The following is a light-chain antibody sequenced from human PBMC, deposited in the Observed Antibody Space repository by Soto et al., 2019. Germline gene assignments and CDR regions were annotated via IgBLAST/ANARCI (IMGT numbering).Light chain of an antibody. CDR2: DAS. J-gene: IGKJ1*01. Sequence: IQMTQSPSILSASVGDRVTITCRASQSVSRSLAWYQQKPGKAPNPLISDASSLESGVPSRFSGTGSGTEFTLTISSLQPDDFATYYCQQYDGYFPTFGQGTKVDIK. CDR3: QQYDGYFPT. CDR1: QSVSRS. V-gene: IGKV1-5*01.